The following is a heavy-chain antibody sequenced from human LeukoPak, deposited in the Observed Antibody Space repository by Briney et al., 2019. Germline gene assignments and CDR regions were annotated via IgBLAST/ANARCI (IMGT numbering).Heavy chain of an antibody. J-gene: IGHJ3*02. V-gene: IGHV3-23*01. CDR2: ISGSGGST. CDR3: AKDRGTGSTIVDAFDI. Sequence: GGSLRLSYAASGFTFSSYAMSWVRQAPGKGLEWDSAISGSGGSTYYADSVKGRFTISRDNSKNTLYLQMNSLRAEDTAVYYCAKDRGTGSTIVDAFDIWGQGTMVTVSS. CDR1: GFTFSSYA. D-gene: IGHD1-1*01.